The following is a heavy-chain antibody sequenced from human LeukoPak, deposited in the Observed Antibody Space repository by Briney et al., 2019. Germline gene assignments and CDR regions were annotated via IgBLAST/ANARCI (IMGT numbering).Heavy chain of an antibody. V-gene: IGHV1-2*02. CDR2: INPNSGGT. CDR1: GYTFTGYY. CDR3: ARDRPSWELPFDY. Sequence: SVKVSCKASGYTFTGYYMHWVRQAPGQGLEWMGWINPNSGGTNYAQKFQGRVTMTRDTSISTAYMELSRLRSDDTAVYYCARDRPSWELPFDYWGQGTLVTVSS. D-gene: IGHD1-26*01. J-gene: IGHJ4*02.